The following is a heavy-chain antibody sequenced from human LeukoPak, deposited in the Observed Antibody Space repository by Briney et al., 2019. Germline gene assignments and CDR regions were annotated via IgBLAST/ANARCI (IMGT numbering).Heavy chain of an antibody. CDR2: MNPNSGNT. J-gene: IGHJ6*03. CDR3: SRAAWEIQGVRYYYMDV. D-gene: IGHD3-10*01. CDR1: GYTFTSYD. Sequence: GASVKVSCKASGYTFTSYDINWVRQATGQGLEWMGWMNPNSGNTGSAQKFPCRVTITRNTSISTAYMELSSLRSEDTAVSYCSRAAWEIQGVRYYYMDVSGKGTTVTVSS. V-gene: IGHV1-8*03.